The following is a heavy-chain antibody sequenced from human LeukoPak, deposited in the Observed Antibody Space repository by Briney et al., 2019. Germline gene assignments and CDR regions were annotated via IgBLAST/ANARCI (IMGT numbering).Heavy chain of an antibody. Sequence: PSETLSLTCGVSGGSISSNNWWSWVRQPPGQGLEWIGDIYHSGSANYNPSLKSRVTISVDKSKNQLSLKLSSVTAADTAVYYCARHFYSYDYVWGSYRGNWFDPWGQGTLVTVSS. CDR3: ARHFYSYDYVWGSYRGNWFDP. J-gene: IGHJ5*02. D-gene: IGHD3-16*02. CDR2: IYHSGSA. V-gene: IGHV4-4*02. CDR1: GGSISSNNW.